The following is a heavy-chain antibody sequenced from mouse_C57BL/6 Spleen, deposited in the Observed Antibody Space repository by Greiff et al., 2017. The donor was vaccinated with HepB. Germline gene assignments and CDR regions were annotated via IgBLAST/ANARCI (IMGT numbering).Heavy chain of an antibody. CDR1: GYTFTSYW. CDR3: AISSNWPYAMDY. D-gene: IGHD4-1*01. J-gene: IGHJ4*01. CDR2: IYPGSGST. V-gene: IGHV1-55*01. Sequence: QVQLQQPGAELVKPGASVKMSCKASGYTFTSYWITWVKQRPGQGLEWIGDIYPGSGSTNYNEKFKSKATLTVDTSSSTAYMQLSSLTSEASAVYYCAISSNWPYAMDYWGQGTSVTVSS.